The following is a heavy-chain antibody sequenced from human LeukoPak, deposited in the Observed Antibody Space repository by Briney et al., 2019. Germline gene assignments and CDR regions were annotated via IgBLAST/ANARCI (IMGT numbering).Heavy chain of an antibody. Sequence: PGGSLRLSCAASGFTFSSYDMHWVRQATGKGLEWVSAIGTAGGTYYPGSVKGRFTISRENAKNSLYLQMNTLRAGDTAVYYCARTRLPIVRGVTAYYYGIDVWGQGTTVTVSS. D-gene: IGHD3-10*01. V-gene: IGHV3-13*01. CDR1: GFTFSSYD. CDR2: IGTAGGT. J-gene: IGHJ6*02. CDR3: ARTRLPIVRGVTAYYYGIDV.